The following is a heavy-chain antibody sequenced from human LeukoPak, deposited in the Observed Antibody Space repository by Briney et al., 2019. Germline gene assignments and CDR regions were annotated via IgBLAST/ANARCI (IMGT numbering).Heavy chain of an antibody. D-gene: IGHD6-13*01. Sequence: SETLSLTCTVSGGPISPYSWNWIRQPPGKGLEWIGYIYYSGSTKYNPSLESRVTISIDTSKSQFSLKLSSLTAADTAVYYCARRPRTAARVDPDNWFDPWGQGTLVTVSS. CDR1: GGPISPYS. CDR3: ARRPRTAARVDPDNWFDP. V-gene: IGHV4-59*08. CDR2: IYYSGST. J-gene: IGHJ5*02.